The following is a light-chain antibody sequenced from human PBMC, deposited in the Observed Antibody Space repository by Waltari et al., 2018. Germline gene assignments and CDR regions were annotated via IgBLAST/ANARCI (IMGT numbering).Light chain of an antibody. CDR1: SSDVGSYYL. J-gene: IGLJ3*02. CDR2: EAT. Sequence: QSALTQPASVSGSPGQSITISCTGTSSDVGSYYLVSCYQHHPGKAPKLMIYEATQRPSGVSDRFAGSKSGNTASLTISGIQDEDEADYYCCSYVGDVTWVFGGGTKLTVL. CDR3: CSYVGDVTWV. V-gene: IGLV2-23*01.